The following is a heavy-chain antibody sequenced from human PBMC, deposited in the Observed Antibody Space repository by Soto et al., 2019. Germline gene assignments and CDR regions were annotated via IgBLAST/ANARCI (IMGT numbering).Heavy chain of an antibody. V-gene: IGHV1-69*04. CDR3: ARGLGGRMDD. CDR2: IIPILGET. CDR1: GTMFSSYA. J-gene: IGHJ6*02. Sequence: QVQLVQSGAEVKKPASSVRVSCKASGTMFSSYAISWVRQAPGQGLEWMGRIIPILGETNSAQKFQGRVTLTADKSTNTAYMQLNSLRLEDTAVYYCARGLGGRMDDWGQGTTVTVSS. D-gene: IGHD3-16*01.